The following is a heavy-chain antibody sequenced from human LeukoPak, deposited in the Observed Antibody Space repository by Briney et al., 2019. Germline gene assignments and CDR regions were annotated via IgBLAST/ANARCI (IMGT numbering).Heavy chain of an antibody. CDR3: ASNDYVWGSYRSLDY. Sequence: ASVKVSCKASGYTFTGYYMPWVRQAPGQGLEWMGWINPNSGGTNYAQKFQGRVTMTRDTSISTAYMELSRLRSDDTAMYYCASNDYVWGSYRSLDYWGQGTLVTVSS. J-gene: IGHJ4*02. CDR1: GYTFTGYY. V-gene: IGHV1-2*02. CDR2: INPNSGGT. D-gene: IGHD3-16*02.